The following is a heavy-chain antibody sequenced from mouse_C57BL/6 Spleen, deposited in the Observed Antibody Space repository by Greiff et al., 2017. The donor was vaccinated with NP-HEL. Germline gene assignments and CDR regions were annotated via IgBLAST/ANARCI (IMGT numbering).Heavy chain of an antibody. D-gene: IGHD2-2*01. CDR3: ARHYGYDYYYAMDY. CDR1: GYAFSSYW. V-gene: IGHV1-80*01. Sequence: QVQLQQPGAELVKPGASVKISCKASGYAFSSYWMNWVKQRPGKGLEWIGQIYPGDGDTNYNGKFKGKATLTADKSSSTAYMQLSSLTSEDSAVYFCARHYGYDYYYAMDYWGQGTSVTVSS. J-gene: IGHJ4*01. CDR2: IYPGDGDT.